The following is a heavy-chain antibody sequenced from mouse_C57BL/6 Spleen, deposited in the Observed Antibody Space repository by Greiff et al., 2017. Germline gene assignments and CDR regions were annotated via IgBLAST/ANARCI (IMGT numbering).Heavy chain of an antibody. CDR2: ISYDGSN. V-gene: IGHV3-6*01. D-gene: IGHD4-1*01. J-gene: IGHJ1*03. Sequence: ESGPGLVKPSQSLSLTCSVTGYSITSGYYWNWIRQFPGNKLEWMGYISYDGSNNYNPSLKNRISITRDTSKNQFFLKLNSVTTEDTATDDCARTGTGWYFDVWGTGTTVTVSS. CDR3: ARTGTGWYFDV. CDR1: GYSITSGYY.